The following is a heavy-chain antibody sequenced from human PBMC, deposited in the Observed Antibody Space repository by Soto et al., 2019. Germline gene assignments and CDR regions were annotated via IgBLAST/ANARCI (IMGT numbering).Heavy chain of an antibody. V-gene: IGHV4-30-4*01. J-gene: IGHJ5*02. CDR2: IYYSGST. CDR3: ARQEQWLVPGWFDP. Sequence: PSETLSLTCTVSGGSISSGDYYWSWIRQPPGKGLEWIGYIYYSGSTYYNPSLKSRVTISVDTSKNQFSLKLSSVTAADTAVYYCARQEQWLVPGWFDPWGQGTLVTVSS. D-gene: IGHD6-19*01. CDR1: GGSISSGDYY.